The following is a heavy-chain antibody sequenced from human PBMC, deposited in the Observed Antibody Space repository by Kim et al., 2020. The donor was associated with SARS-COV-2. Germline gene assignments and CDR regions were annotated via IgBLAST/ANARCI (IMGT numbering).Heavy chain of an antibody. J-gene: IGHJ6*02. V-gene: IGHV4-34*01. CDR1: GGSFDGHA. CDR2: INYRGDT. Sequence: SETLSLTCAVYGGSFDGHAWSWIRQPPGKGLEWIGEINYRGDTNYIPSPKSRGTISVDTYKNQFSLNLSSVSAADTAFYYCARGVLSADGFDGMDVWGQGTVVTVSS. D-gene: IGHD3-9*01. CDR3: ARGVLSADGFDGMDV.